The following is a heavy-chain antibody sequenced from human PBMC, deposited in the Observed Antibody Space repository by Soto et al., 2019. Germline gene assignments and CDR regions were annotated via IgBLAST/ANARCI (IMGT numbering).Heavy chain of an antibody. J-gene: IGHJ3*02. CDR2: ITYDGSNK. CDR3: AKDWRESLPGDAFDI. V-gene: IGHV3-30*18. CDR1: GFTFSSYG. D-gene: IGHD3-10*01. Sequence: GGSLRLSCAASGFTFSSYGMHWVRQAPGKGLEWVGVITYDGSNKFYADSVKGRFTISRENSKNTLYLQMNSLRAEDATAYYCAKDWRESLPGDAFDIWGQGTMVTVSS.